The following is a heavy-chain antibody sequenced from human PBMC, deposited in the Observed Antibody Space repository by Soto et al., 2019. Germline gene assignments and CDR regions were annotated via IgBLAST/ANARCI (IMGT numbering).Heavy chain of an antibody. V-gene: IGHV1-8*01. CDR1: GYTFTSYD. Sequence: ASVKVSCKASGYTFTSYDINWVRQATGQGLEWMGWMNPNSGNTGYAQKFQGRVTMTRNTSISTAYMELSSLRSEDTAVYYCARVFTRDFDWHRPYYMDVWGKGTXVTVSS. CDR3: ARVFTRDFDWHRPYYMDV. CDR2: MNPNSGNT. D-gene: IGHD3-9*01. J-gene: IGHJ6*03.